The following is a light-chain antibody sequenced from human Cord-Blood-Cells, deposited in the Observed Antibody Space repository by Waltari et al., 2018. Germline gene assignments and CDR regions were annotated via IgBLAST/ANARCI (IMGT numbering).Light chain of an antibody. V-gene: IGLV2-14*01. J-gene: IGLJ2*01. Sequence: QSALTQPASVSGSPGQSITISCTGPSSDVGGYNYFCWYQQHPGKAPKLMIYEVSNRPSGVSNRFSGSKSGNTASLTISGLQAEDEADYYCSSYTSSSTLDVVFGGGTKLTVL. CDR3: SSYTSSSTLDVV. CDR2: EVS. CDR1: SSDVGGYNY.